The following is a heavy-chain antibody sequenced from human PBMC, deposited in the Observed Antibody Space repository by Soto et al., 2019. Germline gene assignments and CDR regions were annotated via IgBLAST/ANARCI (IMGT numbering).Heavy chain of an antibody. CDR3: ARSENRGYSYGWDYYYYYMDV. D-gene: IGHD5-18*01. CDR2: IYYSGNT. Sequence: SETLSLTCAVSDGSISPYFWSWIRQPPGKGLEWIGYIYYSGNTNYNPSLKSRVAISVDTSKTQVSLRLSSVTAADSAVYYCARSENRGYSYGWDYYYYYMDVWGKGTTVTVSS. J-gene: IGHJ6*03. CDR1: DGSISPYF. V-gene: IGHV4-59*08.